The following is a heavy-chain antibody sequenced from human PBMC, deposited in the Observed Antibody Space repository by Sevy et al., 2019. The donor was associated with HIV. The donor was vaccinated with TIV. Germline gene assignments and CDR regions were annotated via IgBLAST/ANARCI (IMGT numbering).Heavy chain of an antibody. CDR1: GGTFSSYA. J-gene: IGHJ4*02. CDR3: AREGLGYGSGGSCDEIDY. V-gene: IGHV1-69*13. Sequence: ASVKVSCKASGGTFSSYAISWERQAPGQGLEWMGGIIPIFGTANYAQKFQGRVTITADESTSTAYMELSSLRSEDTAVYYCAREGLGYGSGGSCDEIDYCGQGTLVTVSS. CDR2: IIPIFGTA. D-gene: IGHD2-15*01.